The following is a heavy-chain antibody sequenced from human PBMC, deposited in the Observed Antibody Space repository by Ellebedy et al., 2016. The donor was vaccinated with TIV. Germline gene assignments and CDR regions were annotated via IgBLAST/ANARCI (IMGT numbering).Heavy chain of an antibody. D-gene: IGHD1-7*01. Sequence: AASVKVSCKASGGTFSSYAISWVRQAPGQGLEWMGRIIPILGLANYAQKFQGRVTITADKSTSTAYMELSSLRSEDTAVYYCARTIRRAKNWNYGYYYGMDVWGQGTTVTVSS. CDR1: GGTFSSYA. J-gene: IGHJ6*02. CDR2: IIPILGLA. CDR3: ARTIRRAKNWNYGYYYGMDV. V-gene: IGHV1-69*04.